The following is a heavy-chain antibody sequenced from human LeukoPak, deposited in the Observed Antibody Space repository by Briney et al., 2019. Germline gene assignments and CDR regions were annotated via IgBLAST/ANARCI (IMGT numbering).Heavy chain of an antibody. CDR3: ARDGPGSCWYGEYFDY. V-gene: IGHV3-21*01. CDR2: ISSSSSYI. J-gene: IGHJ4*02. D-gene: IGHD3-10*01. Sequence: KPGGSLRLSCAASGFTFSSYSMNWVRQAPGKGLEWVSSISSSSSYIYYADSVKGRFTISRDNAKNSLYLQMNSLRAEDTAVYYCARDGPGSCWYGEYFDYWGQGTLVTVSS. CDR1: GFTFSSYS.